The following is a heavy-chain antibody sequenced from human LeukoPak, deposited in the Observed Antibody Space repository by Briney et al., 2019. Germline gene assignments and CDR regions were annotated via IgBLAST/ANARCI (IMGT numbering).Heavy chain of an antibody. CDR1: GLTFSNHG. J-gene: IGHJ4*02. Sequence: GGTLRLSCAASGLTFSNHGMNWVRQAPGKGLEWVSGISPSGDMTYYADSVKGRFTISRDNSKNTLYLEVISLTAEDTAVYYCAKDDAWLRFGEWSQGTLVTVSS. CDR3: AKDDAWLRFGE. CDR2: ISPSGDMT. D-gene: IGHD3-10*01. V-gene: IGHV3-23*01.